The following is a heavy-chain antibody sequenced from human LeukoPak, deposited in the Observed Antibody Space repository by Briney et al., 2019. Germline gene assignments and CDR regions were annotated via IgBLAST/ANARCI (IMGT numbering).Heavy chain of an antibody. CDR1: GCSISSSSYY. Sequence: SETLSLTCTVSGCSISSSSYYWGWIRQPPGKGLEWIGSIYYSGSTYYNPSLKGRVTISVDTSKNQFSLKLSSVTAADTAVYYCARHGGYSSGWYPSSTPAFNWFDPWGQGTLVTVSS. V-gene: IGHV4-39*01. CDR3: ARHGGYSSGWYPSSTPAFNWFDP. J-gene: IGHJ5*02. CDR2: IYYSGST. D-gene: IGHD6-19*01.